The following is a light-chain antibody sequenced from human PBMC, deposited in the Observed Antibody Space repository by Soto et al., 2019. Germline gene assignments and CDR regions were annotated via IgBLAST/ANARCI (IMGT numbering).Light chain of an antibody. J-gene: IGKJ1*01. V-gene: IGKV3-20*01. CDR1: QSVTSTH. CDR2: GAS. Sequence: EIVLTQSPGTLSLSPGERATLSCRVSQSVTSTHLAWYQQKPGQAPRLLIYGASSRATGIPDRFSGSGSGTGFTLTISRLEPEDLAVYYCQQYGSSPWTFGQGTKVEIK. CDR3: QQYGSSPWT.